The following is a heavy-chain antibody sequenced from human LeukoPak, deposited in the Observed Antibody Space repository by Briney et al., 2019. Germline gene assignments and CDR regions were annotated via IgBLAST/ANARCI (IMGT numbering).Heavy chain of an antibody. CDR1: GGSLSSSSYY. J-gene: IGHJ5*02. D-gene: IGHD2-21*01. V-gene: IGHV4-39*01. Sequence: SETLSLTCTVSGGSLSSSSYYWGWIRQPPGKGLEWIGSIYYSGSTYYNPSLKSRVTISVDTSKNQFSLKLSSVTAADTAVYYCARQRRVVVIAIPNNWFDPWGQGTLVTVSS. CDR3: ARQRRVVVIAIPNNWFDP. CDR2: IYYSGST.